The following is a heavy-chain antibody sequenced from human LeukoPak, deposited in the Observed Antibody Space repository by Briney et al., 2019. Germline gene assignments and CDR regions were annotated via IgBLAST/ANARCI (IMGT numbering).Heavy chain of an antibody. CDR1: GFTFSSYA. D-gene: IGHD3-9*01. CDR3: AKDSELRYFDWLPTAFDY. J-gene: IGHJ4*02. CDR2: ISGSGGST. V-gene: IGHV3-23*01. Sequence: GGSLRLSCAASGFTFSSYAMSWVRQAPGKGLEWVSAISGSGGSTCYADSVKGRFTISRDNSKNTLYLQMNSLRAEDTAVYYCAKDSELRYFDWLPTAFDYWGQGTLVTVSS.